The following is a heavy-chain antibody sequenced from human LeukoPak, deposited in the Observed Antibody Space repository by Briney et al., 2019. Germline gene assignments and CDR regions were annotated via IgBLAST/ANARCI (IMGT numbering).Heavy chain of an antibody. V-gene: IGHV1-24*01. CDR3: ATGVPKDGYVRGAPIEGTY. CDR2: FDPEDGET. J-gene: IGHJ4*02. Sequence: ASVKVSFKVSGYTLTELSMHWVRQAPGKGLEWMGGFDPEDGETIYAQKFQGRVTMTEDTSTDTAYMELSSLRSEDTAVYYCATGVPKDGYVRGAPIEGTYWGQGTLVTVSS. D-gene: IGHD3-10*02. CDR1: GYTLTELS.